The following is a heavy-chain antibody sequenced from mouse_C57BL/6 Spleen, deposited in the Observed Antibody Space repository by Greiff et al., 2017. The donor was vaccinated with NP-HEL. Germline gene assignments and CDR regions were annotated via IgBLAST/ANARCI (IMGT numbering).Heavy chain of an antibody. Sequence: VQLVESGPGLVAPSQSLSITCPVSGFSLTSYAISWVRQPPGKGLEWLGVIWTGGGTNYNSALKSRLSISKDNSKSQVFLKMNSLQTDDTARYYCASLITTVYYAMDYWGQGTSVTVSS. CDR1: GFSLTSYA. CDR3: ASLITTVYYAMDY. J-gene: IGHJ4*01. D-gene: IGHD1-1*01. CDR2: IWTGGGT. V-gene: IGHV2-9-1*01.